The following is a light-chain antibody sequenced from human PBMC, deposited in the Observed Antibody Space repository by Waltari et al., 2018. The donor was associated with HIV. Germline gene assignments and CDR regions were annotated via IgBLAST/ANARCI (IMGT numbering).Light chain of an antibody. CDR1: SANIGNQS. CDR2: DNN. CDR3: GTWDTSLSAGV. V-gene: IGLV1-51*01. J-gene: IGLJ3*02. Sequence: QAVLTPPPSVSAAPGQKVTIPCSGRSANIGNQSVHGYQQFPGKAPKVLIYDNNNRPPGVPDRFSGSMSGTSATLGVAGLQTGDEADYYCGTWDTSLSAGVFGGGTKLTVL.